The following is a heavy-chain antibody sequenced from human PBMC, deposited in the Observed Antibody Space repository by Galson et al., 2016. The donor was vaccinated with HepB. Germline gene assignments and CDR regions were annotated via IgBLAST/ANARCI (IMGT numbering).Heavy chain of an antibody. V-gene: IGHV3-7*03. CDR2: IKGDGSDK. CDR3: ARDGISGWHADF. Sequence: SLRLSCAASEFTFSDYYMSWIRQAPGKGLEWVASIKGDGSDKKYADSAEGRFTIFRDNAKESLYLQMISLRVEDTAVYYCARDGISGWHADFWGQGTLVTVSS. CDR1: EFTFSDYY. J-gene: IGHJ4*02. D-gene: IGHD6-19*01.